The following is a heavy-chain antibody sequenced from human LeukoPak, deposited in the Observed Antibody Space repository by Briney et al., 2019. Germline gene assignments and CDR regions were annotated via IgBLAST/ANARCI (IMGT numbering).Heavy chain of an antibody. CDR3: ATCYGSGRYYLDY. Sequence: ASVKVSCKVSGYTLTELSMHWVRQAPGKGLEGMGVFDPEDDETIYAQKFQGRVTMTEDTSTDTAYMELSSLRSEDTAVYYCATCYGSGRYYLDYWGQGTLVTVSS. CDR1: GYTLTELS. V-gene: IGHV1-24*01. J-gene: IGHJ4*02. D-gene: IGHD3-10*01. CDR2: FDPEDDET.